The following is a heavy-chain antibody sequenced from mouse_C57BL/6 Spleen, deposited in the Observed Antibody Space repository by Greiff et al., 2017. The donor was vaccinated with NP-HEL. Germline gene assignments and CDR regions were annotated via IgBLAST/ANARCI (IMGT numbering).Heavy chain of an antibody. Sequence: DVQLQEPGGGLVQPGGSLKLSCAASGFTFSDYGMAWVRQAPRKGPEWVAFISNLAYSLYYADTVTGRFTISRENAKNTLYLEMSSLRSEDTAMYYCARIYGSSLYFDVWGTGTTVTVSS. CDR3: ARIYGSSLYFDV. V-gene: IGHV5-15*01. CDR1: GFTFSDYG. J-gene: IGHJ1*03. D-gene: IGHD1-1*01. CDR2: ISNLAYSL.